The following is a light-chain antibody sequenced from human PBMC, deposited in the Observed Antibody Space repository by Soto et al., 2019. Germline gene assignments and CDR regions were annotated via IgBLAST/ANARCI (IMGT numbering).Light chain of an antibody. V-gene: IGLV2-14*01. CDR3: SSYTSSTTLEV. Sequence: QSVLTQPASVSGPPGQSITISCTGTSSDVGGYNYVSWYQHHPGKAPKLMIYEVGNRPSGVSNRFSGSKSGNTASLTISGLQAEDEADYYCSSYTSSTTLEVFGTGTKLTVL. CDR2: EVG. J-gene: IGLJ1*01. CDR1: SSDVGGYNY.